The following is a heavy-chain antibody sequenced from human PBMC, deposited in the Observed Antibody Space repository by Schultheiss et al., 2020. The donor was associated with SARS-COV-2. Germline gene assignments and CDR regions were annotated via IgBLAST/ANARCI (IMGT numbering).Heavy chain of an antibody. J-gene: IGHJ2*01. D-gene: IGHD2-2*02. Sequence: GESLKISCAASGFTFSNAWMSWVRQAPGKGLEWVSYISSSGSTIYYADSVKGRFTISRDNVKNSLWLQMNSLRVEDTAVYYCTTQLLYEVWYFDLWGRGTLVTVSS. CDR3: TTQLLYEVWYFDL. CDR1: GFTFSNAW. V-gene: IGHV3-11*01. CDR2: ISSSGSTI.